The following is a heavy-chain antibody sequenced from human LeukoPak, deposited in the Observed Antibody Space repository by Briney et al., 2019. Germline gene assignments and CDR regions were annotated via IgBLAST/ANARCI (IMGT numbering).Heavy chain of an antibody. CDR1: GFPFNSYW. V-gene: IGHV3-7*01. J-gene: IGHJ5*02. CDR3: ARELEFGYSYGSGQQGWNWFDP. D-gene: IGHD5-18*01. CDR2: IKEDGSEK. Sequence: PGGSLRLSCAASGFPFNSYWMTWVRQAPGKGLEWVANIKEDGSEKYYVDSVKGRFAISRDNAKNSLFLQMNSLRAEDTAVYYCARELEFGYSYGSGQQGWNWFDPWGQGTLVTVSS.